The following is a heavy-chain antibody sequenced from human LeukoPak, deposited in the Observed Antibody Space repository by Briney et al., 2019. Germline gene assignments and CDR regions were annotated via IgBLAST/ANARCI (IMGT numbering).Heavy chain of an antibody. CDR1: GGSISSYY. V-gene: IGHV4-59*08. J-gene: IGHJ4*02. CDR2: IYYSGST. Sequence: ASETLSLTCTVSGGSISSYYWSWVRQPPGKGLEWIGYIYYSGSTNYNPSLKSRVTISVDTSKNQFSLKLSSVTASDTAVYYCARHEYSSSHFDYWGQGTLVTVSS. D-gene: IGHD6-13*01. CDR3: ARHEYSSSHFDY.